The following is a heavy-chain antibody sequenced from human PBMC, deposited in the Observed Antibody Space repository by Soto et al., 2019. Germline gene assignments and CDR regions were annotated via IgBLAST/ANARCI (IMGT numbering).Heavy chain of an antibody. V-gene: IGHV4-34*01. CDR1: GGSFSGYY. J-gene: IGHJ4*02. Sequence: SETLSLTCAVYGGSFSGYYWSWIRQPPGKGLEWIGEINHSGSTNYNPSLKSRVTISVDTSKNQFSLKLSSVTAADTAVYYCARGSAYGSGSYRYWGQGTLVTVSS. CDR2: INHSGST. D-gene: IGHD3-10*01. CDR3: ARGSAYGSGSYRY.